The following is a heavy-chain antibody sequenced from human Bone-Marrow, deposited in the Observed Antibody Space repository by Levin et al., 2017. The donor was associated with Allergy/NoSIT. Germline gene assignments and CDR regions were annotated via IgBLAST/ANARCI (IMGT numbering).Heavy chain of an antibody. Sequence: SETLSLTCSVSGGSVDSHYWTWIRQPPGKGLEWIGNTYYNGDTKYNPSLMSRVTISMDRPKNQFSLRLNSVTAADTALYYCAREIVSGYSNGTLDYWGQGTLVTVSA. CDR1: GGSVDSHY. CDR3: AREIVSGYSNGTLDY. V-gene: IGHV4-59*02. CDR2: TYYNGDT. D-gene: IGHD5-12*01. J-gene: IGHJ4*02.